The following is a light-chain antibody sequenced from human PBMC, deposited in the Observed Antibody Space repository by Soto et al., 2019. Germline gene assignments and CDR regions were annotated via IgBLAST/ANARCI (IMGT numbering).Light chain of an antibody. CDR2: GAS. CDR1: RSVSNY. CDR3: QQYNNWPPWT. V-gene: IGKV3-15*01. Sequence: EVVLTQSPDTLSLPPGERATLSCRASRSVSNYLAWYQQKPGQAPRLLIYGASTRATGIPARFSGSGSGTEFTLTISSLQSEDFAVYYCQQYNNWPPWTFGQGTKVDIK. J-gene: IGKJ1*01.